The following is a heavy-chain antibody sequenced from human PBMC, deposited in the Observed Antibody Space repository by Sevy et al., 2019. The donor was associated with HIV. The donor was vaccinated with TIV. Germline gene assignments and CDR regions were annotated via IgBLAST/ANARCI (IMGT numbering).Heavy chain of an antibody. CDR1: GYTFTSYG. J-gene: IGHJ6*02. D-gene: IGHD2-15*01. CDR2: ISAYNGNT. CDR3: ARDFEGYCSGGSCYEYYYYGMDV. V-gene: IGHV1-18*01. Sequence: ASVKVSCKASGYTFTSYGISWVRQAPGQGLEWMGWISAYNGNTNYAQKLQGRVTMTTDTSTSTAYMELRSLRSDDTAVYYRARDFEGYCSGGSCYEYYYYGMDVWGQGTTVTVSS.